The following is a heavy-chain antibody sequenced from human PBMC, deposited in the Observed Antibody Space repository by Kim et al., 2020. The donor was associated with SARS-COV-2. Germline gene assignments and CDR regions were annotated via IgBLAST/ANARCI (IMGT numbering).Heavy chain of an antibody. CDR3: ARGVPSITIFGGGKGMDV. J-gene: IGHJ6*02. Sequence: KGRVTISVDTSKNQFSLKLSSVTAADTAVYYCARGVPSITIFGGGKGMDVWGQGTTVTVSS. D-gene: IGHD3-3*01. V-gene: IGHV4-34*01.